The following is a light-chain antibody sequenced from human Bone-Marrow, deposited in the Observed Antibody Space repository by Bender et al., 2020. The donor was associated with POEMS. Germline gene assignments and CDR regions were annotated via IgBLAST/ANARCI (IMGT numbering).Light chain of an antibody. CDR1: SSNIGAHA. CDR2: SSH. V-gene: IGLV1-44*01. CDR3: SSYTSTITA. Sequence: QSVLTQPPSASGTPGQRVTISCSGGSSNIGAHAVNWYQHLPGTAPKLLIYSSHRRPSEVPDRFSGSKSGNTASLTISGLRAEDEADYYCSSYTSTITAFGGGTKLTVL. J-gene: IGLJ2*01.